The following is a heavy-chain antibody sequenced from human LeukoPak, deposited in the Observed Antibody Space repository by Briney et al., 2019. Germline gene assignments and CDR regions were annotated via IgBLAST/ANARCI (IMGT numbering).Heavy chain of an antibody. Sequence: ASVKVSCKASGYTFTSYGISWVRQAPGQGLEWMGWISAYNGNTNYAQKLQGRVTMTTDTSTSTAYMELRSLRSGDTAVYYCARCQLAILRFLKWFCDYWGQGTLVTVSS. CDR3: ARCQLAILRFLKWFCDY. CDR1: GYTFTSYG. J-gene: IGHJ4*02. V-gene: IGHV1-18*01. CDR2: ISAYNGNT. D-gene: IGHD3-3*01.